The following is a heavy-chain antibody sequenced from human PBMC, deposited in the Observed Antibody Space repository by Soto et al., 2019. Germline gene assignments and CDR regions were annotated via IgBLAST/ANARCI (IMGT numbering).Heavy chain of an antibody. CDR3: AKGGRADYYDSSGYLDY. V-gene: IGHV3-23*01. J-gene: IGHJ4*01. D-gene: IGHD3-22*01. CDR1: AFTFSSYA. Sequence: WGSLRLSCAASAFTFSSYAMSWVRQAPGKGLEWVSVISGSGGSTYYADSVKGRFTISRDNSKNTLFLQMSSLRAEDTAVYYCAKGGRADYYDSSGYLDYWGHGTLVTVSS. CDR2: ISGSGGST.